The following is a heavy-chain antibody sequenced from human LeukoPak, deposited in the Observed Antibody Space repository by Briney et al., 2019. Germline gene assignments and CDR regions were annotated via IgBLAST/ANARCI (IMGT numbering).Heavy chain of an antibody. CDR1: GYTFTSYG. Sequence: ASVKVSCKASGYTFTSYGISWVRQAPGQGLEWMGWISAYNGNTNYAQKLQGRVTMTTDTSTSTAYMELRSLRSDDTAVYYCARGFRSIAAADTYNWFDPWGQGTLVTVSS. V-gene: IGHV1-18*01. CDR3: ARGFRSIAAADTYNWFDP. D-gene: IGHD6-13*01. J-gene: IGHJ5*02. CDR2: ISAYNGNT.